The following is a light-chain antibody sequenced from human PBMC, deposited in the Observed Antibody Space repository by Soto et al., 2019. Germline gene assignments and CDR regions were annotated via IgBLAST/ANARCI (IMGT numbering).Light chain of an antibody. J-gene: IGKJ4*01. CDR1: QSVSTY. CDR3: WQRSKWPVT. Sequence: EIVLTQSPATLSLSPGERATLSCRASQSVSTYLAWYQQKPGQAPRLLIYETSNRATGGPARFIGSGSGTAFSPTISSLEAEDYVVYFYWQRSKWPVTFGGGTKVEIK. V-gene: IGKV3-11*01. CDR2: ETS.